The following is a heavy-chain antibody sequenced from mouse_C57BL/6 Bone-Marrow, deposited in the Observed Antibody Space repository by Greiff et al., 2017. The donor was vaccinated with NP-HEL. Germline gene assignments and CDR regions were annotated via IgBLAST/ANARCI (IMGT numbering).Heavy chain of an antibody. Sequence: VQLQQPGAELVKPGASVKISCKASSYTFTSYWIIWVKQRPGQGLEWIGDIYPGSGSTNYNEKFKSKATLTVDTSSSTAYMQLSSLTSEDSAVYYCARGDYFDYWGQGTTLTVSS. CDR2: IYPGSGST. CDR1: SYTFTSYW. J-gene: IGHJ2*01. CDR3: ARGDYFDY. V-gene: IGHV1-55*01.